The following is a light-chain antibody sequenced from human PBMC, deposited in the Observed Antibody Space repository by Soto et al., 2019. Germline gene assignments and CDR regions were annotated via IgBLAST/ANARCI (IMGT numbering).Light chain of an antibody. CDR3: QNYKSAPRT. CDR1: QCISND. CDR2: AAS. Sequence: DIQMTQSPSSLSASVGDRVTITCRASQCISNDLAWYQQKPGRDPNLLIYAASTLQSGDPSRFSGSGSGTEFTLTISSLQHEDVATYYCQNYKSAPRTFGQGTKVEMK. J-gene: IGKJ1*01. V-gene: IGKV1-27*01.